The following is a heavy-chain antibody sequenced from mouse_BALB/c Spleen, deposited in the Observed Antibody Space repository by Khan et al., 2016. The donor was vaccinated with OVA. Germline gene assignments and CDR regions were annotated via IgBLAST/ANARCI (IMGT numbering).Heavy chain of an antibody. Sequence: EVELVESGGGLVQPGGSRKLSCAASGFTFSSFGMHWVRQAPEKGLEWVAYISSGSSTIYYADSVKGRFTISRDNPKNTLFLQMTSLRSEDTAMYSCASPVITTAKGAMDYWGQGTSVTVSS. CDR1: GFTFSSFG. CDR2: ISSGSSTI. D-gene: IGHD1-2*01. J-gene: IGHJ4*01. V-gene: IGHV5-17*02. CDR3: ASPVITTAKGAMDY.